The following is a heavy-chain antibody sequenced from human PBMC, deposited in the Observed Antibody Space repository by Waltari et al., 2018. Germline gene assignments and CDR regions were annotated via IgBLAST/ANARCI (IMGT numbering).Heavy chain of an antibody. V-gene: IGHV4-39*07. CDR3: ARVGWFGDSYHGLDV. Sequence: QLQLQESGPGLVEPSETLSLTCAVSGVSISSSYYYWSWVRQPPGKGLGRIATIYYSGTTSDSPSLKSRVTISLDTSKNQFSLKRTSVTAADTAVYVCARVGWFGDSYHGLDVWGQGATVTVSS. J-gene: IGHJ6*02. CDR2: IYYSGTT. D-gene: IGHD3-10*01. CDR1: GVSISSSYYY.